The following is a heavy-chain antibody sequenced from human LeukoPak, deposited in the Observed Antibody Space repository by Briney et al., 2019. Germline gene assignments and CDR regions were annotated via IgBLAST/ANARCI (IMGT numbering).Heavy chain of an antibody. D-gene: IGHD3-3*01. J-gene: IGHJ4*02. CDR3: AIVKDGITIFGVVIEYFDY. V-gene: IGHV4-59*01. CDR2: IYYSGST. CDR1: GGSISSYY. Sequence: SETLSLTCTVSGGSISSYYWSWIRQPPGKGLEWIGYIYYSGSTNYNPSLKSRVTISVDTSKNQFSLKLSSVTAADTAVYYCAIVKDGITIFGVVIEYFDYWGQGTLVTVSS.